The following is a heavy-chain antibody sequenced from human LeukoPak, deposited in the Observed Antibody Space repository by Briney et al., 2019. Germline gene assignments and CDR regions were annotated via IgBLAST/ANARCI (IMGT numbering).Heavy chain of an antibody. D-gene: IGHD6-19*01. V-gene: IGHV3-30*03. CDR2: ISHEGSSK. J-gene: IGHJ4*02. CDR3: ARTREQWQVLDY. Sequence: GGSLRLSCAASGFSFGSYGMHWVRQAPGKGLEWVAVISHEGSSKYYADSVKGRFTISRDNSKNMVYLQMNSLRVEDTAVYYCARTREQWQVLDYWGQGTLVTVSS. CDR1: GFSFGSYG.